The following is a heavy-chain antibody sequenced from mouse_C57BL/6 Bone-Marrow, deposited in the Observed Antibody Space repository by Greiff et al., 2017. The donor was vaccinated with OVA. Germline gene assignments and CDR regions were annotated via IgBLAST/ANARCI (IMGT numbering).Heavy chain of an antibody. CDR3: ARNSGYFDY. CDR2: INPGSGGT. V-gene: IGHV1-54*01. D-gene: IGHD3-1*01. J-gene: IGHJ2*01. Sequence: VQLQQSGAELVRPGTSVKVPCKASGYAFTNYLIEWVKQRPGQGLEWIGVINPGSGGTNYNEKFKGKATLTADKSSSTAYMQLSSLTSEDSAVYFCARNSGYFDYWGQGTTLTVSS. CDR1: GYAFTNYL.